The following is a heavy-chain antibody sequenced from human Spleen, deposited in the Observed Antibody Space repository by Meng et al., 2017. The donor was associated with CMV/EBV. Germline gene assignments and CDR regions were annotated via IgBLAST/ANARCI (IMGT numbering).Heavy chain of an antibody. D-gene: IGHD2-8*02. V-gene: IGHV1-8*01. J-gene: IGHJ1*01. CDR1: GDDFTSYD. Sequence: EMGYCKTSGDDFTSYDINWVRQATGQGIEWMGWMKPNSGNTGYEQGFQGRVTMTRNNSITTAYMELSSLRSEDTAIYYCTRGAGGKHWGQGTLVTVSS. CDR3: TRGAGGKH. CDR2: MKPNSGNT.